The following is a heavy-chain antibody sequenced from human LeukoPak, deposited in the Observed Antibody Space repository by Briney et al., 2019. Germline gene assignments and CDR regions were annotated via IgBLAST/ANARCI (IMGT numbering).Heavy chain of an antibody. CDR3: ARIGYCTNGVCPPTDY. D-gene: IGHD2-8*01. V-gene: IGHV4-39*01. Sequence: SETLSLTCTVSGGSISSSSYYWGWIRQPPGKGLEWIGSIYYSGSTYCNPSLKSRVTISVDTSKNQFSLKLSSVTAADTAVYYCARIGYCTNGVCPPTDYWGQGTLVTVSS. J-gene: IGHJ4*02. CDR1: GGSISSSSYY. CDR2: IYYSGST.